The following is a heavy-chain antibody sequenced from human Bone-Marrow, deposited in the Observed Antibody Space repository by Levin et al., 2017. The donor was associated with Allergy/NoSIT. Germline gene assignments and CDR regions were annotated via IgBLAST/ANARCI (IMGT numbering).Heavy chain of an antibody. J-gene: IGHJ6*02. V-gene: IGHV4-34*01. CDR2: INHSGGP. D-gene: IGHD3-3*01. CDR1: GGSLKGYQ. Sequence: SQTLSLTCVVDGGSLKGYQWTWIRQPPGQGLEFIGEINHSGGPNYNPSLQRRVTMSIDTSKNQISLNLTSVTAADTAVYFCARGRFLQWSLEFFGLDVWGQGTPVIVSS. CDR3: ARGRFLQWSLEFFGLDV.